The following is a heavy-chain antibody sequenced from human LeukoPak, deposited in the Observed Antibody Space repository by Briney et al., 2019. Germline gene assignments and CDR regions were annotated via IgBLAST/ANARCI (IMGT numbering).Heavy chain of an antibody. CDR3: ARVGDTAMVLDY. CDR1: GYTFTSYG. D-gene: IGHD5-18*01. J-gene: IGHJ4*02. V-gene: IGHV1-18*01. CDR2: ISAYNGNT. Sequence: ASVKVSCKASGYTFTSYGISWVRRAPGQGLEWMGWISAYNGNTNYAQKLQGRVTMTTDTSTSTAYMELRSLGSDDTAVYYCARVGDTAMVLDYWGKGTLVTVSS.